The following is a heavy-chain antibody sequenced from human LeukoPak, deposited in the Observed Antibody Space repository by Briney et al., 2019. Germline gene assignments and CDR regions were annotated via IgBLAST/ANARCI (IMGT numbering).Heavy chain of an antibody. V-gene: IGHV1-2*02. CDR3: ARKVGPTAPPYYYYYMDV. CDR2: INPNSGGT. Sequence: GASVKVSCKASGYTFTSYYMHWVRQAPGQGLEWMGWINPNSGGTNYAQKFQGRVTMTRDTSISTAYMELSRLRSDDTAVYYCARKVGPTAPPYYYYYMDVWGKGTTVTVSS. D-gene: IGHD2-15*01. J-gene: IGHJ6*03. CDR1: GYTFTSYY.